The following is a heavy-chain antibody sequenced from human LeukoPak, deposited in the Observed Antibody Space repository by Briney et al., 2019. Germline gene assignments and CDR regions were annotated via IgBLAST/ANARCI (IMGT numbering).Heavy chain of an antibody. CDR1: GGSISSYY. V-gene: IGHV4-59*01. J-gene: IGHJ4*02. Sequence: PSETLSLTCTVSGGSISSYYWSWIRQPPGKGPEWIGYIYYSGSTNYNPSLKSRVTISVDTSKNQFSLKLSSVTAADTAVYYCARGLVTSYYDYWGQGTLVTVSS. D-gene: IGHD3-9*01. CDR2: IYYSGST. CDR3: ARGLVTSYYDY.